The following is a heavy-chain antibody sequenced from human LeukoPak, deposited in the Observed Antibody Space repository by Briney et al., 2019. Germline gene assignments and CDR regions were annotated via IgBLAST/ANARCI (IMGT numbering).Heavy chain of an antibody. J-gene: IGHJ5*02. CDR2: IIPIFGTA. CDR3: ARDRRGQNIDIVVVPAALWFDP. V-gene: IGHV1-69*13. D-gene: IGHD2-2*01. Sequence: GASVKVSCKASGGTFSSYVISWVRQAPGQGLEWMGGIIPIFGTANYAQKFQGRVTITADESTSTAYMELSSLRSEDTAVYYCARDRRGQNIDIVVVPAALWFDPWGQGTLVTVSS. CDR1: GGTFSSYV.